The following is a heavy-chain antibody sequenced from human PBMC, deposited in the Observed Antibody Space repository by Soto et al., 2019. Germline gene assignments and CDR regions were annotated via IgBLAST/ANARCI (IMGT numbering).Heavy chain of an antibody. V-gene: IGHV4-39*01. Sequence: SETLSLTCSVSGYSVTSSDYYWAWIRQPPGKGLEWIGSMFYSGLTYYNPSLKSRVTLSVDTSKNQFPVRLNSVTAADTAVYYCAPLSVSLSGPYGIHVWGQGXTVTVYS. CDR2: MFYSGLT. D-gene: IGHD2-15*01. CDR1: GYSVTSSDYY. J-gene: IGHJ6*02. CDR3: APLSVSLSGPYGIHV.